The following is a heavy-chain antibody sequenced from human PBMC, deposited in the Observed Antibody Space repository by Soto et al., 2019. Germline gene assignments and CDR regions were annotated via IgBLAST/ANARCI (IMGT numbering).Heavy chain of an antibody. CDR3: ARHNPFDIAMARGMDV. CDR1: SGSISSYF. Sequence: QVQLQESGPGLVKPSETLSLTCTVSSGSISSYFWGWIRQPPGKGLEWIGYIYYSGSTNYNPSLKSRVTISVDMSKNQFSLKLRSVTAADTAVYYCARHNPFDIAMARGMDVWGQGTTVTVSS. J-gene: IGHJ6*02. D-gene: IGHD5-18*01. V-gene: IGHV4-59*08. CDR2: IYYSGST.